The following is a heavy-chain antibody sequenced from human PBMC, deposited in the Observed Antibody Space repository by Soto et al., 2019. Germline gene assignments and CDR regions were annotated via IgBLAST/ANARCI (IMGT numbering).Heavy chain of an antibody. CDR2: IYHTGST. J-gene: IGHJ4*02. D-gene: IGHD7-27*01. Sequence: QVQLQESGPGLVQPSQTLSLTCSVSGDPVSSGSYYWTWVRQHPVKGLEWIGYIYHTGSTYYNPSLQSRLIMSIDTSKNQFSLHLYSVTAADTAVYFCAAKLGTTHYFDFWGQGSLVAVSS. CDR1: GDPVSSGSYY. CDR3: AAKLGTTHYFDF. V-gene: IGHV4-31*03.